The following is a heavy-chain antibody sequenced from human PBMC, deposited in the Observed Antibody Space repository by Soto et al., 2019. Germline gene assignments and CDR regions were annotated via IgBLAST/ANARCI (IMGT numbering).Heavy chain of an antibody. Sequence: SQTLSLTCVISGDSVSNNSATWNWVRQSPSRGLEWLAKTFYRSKWYSDYADSLKSRVTINPDTSKNQFSLHLDSVTPEDTAIYYCVRAHIPTAGFDYCGQGTLVTVSS. V-gene: IGHV6-1*01. D-gene: IGHD6-13*01. CDR3: VRAHIPTAGFDY. CDR2: TFYRSKWYS. CDR1: GDSVSNNSAT. J-gene: IGHJ4*01.